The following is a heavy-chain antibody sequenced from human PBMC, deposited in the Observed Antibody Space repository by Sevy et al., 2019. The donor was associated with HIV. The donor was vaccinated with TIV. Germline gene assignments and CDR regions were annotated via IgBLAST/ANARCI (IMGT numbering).Heavy chain of an antibody. J-gene: IGHJ4*02. CDR2: ITRNSYEAYGGAT. V-gene: IGHV3-49*03. CDR3: TRGLATADTPEYYFDY. Sequence: GGSLRLSCTTSGFTFDDYAMSWFRQAPGKGLEWVAFITRNSYEAYGGATDYGASVKGRFIISRDDSKSIAYLQMNSLKTEDTGVYYCTRGLATADTPEYYFDYWGQGTLVTASS. D-gene: IGHD5-12*01. CDR1: GFTFDDYA.